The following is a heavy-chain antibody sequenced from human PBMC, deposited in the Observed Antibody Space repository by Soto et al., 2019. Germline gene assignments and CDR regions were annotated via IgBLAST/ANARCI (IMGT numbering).Heavy chain of an antibody. CDR3: ARDHYYDSSGYYGSDAFDI. Sequence: GGSLRLSCAASGFTFSDYYMSWIRQAPGKGLEWVSYISSSGSTIYYADSVKGRFTISRDNAKNSLYLQMNSLRAEDTAVYYCARDHYYDSSGYYGSDAFDIWGQGTMVTVSS. D-gene: IGHD3-22*01. V-gene: IGHV3-11*01. CDR1: GFTFSDYY. CDR2: ISSSGSTI. J-gene: IGHJ3*02.